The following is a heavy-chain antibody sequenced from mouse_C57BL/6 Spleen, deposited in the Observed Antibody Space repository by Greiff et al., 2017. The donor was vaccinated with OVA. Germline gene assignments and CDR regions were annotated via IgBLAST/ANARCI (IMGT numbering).Heavy chain of an antibody. Sequence: QVQLKESGAELVRPGSSVKLSCKASGYTFTSYWMHWVKQRPIQGLEWIGNIDPSDSETHYNQKFKDKATLTVDKSSSTAYMQLSSLTSEDSAVYYCAREGDYGFAYWGQGTLVTVSA. CDR3: AREGDYGFAY. V-gene: IGHV1-52*01. CDR1: GYTFTSYW. D-gene: IGHD1-1*02. J-gene: IGHJ3*01. CDR2: IDPSDSET.